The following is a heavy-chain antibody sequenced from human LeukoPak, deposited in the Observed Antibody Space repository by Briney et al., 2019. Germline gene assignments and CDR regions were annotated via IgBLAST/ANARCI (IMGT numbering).Heavy chain of an antibody. Sequence: SETLSLTCTVSGGSISSSSYYWGWIRQPPGRGLEWIGSIYYSGSTYYNPSLKSRVTISVDTSKNQFSLKLSSVTAADTAVYYCATLITGDHFVGDFDYWGQGTLVTVSS. V-gene: IGHV4-39*01. CDR1: GGSISSSSYY. J-gene: IGHJ4*02. CDR2: IYYSGST. D-gene: IGHD7-27*01. CDR3: ATLITGDHFVGDFDY.